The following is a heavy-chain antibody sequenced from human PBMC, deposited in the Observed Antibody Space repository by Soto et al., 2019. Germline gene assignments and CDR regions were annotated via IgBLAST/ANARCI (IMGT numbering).Heavy chain of an antibody. Sequence: PGGSLRLSCSASVFTFSSYGMHWFRQAPGKGLEWVAVISYDGSNKYYADSVKGRFTISRDNSKNTLYLQMNSLRAEDTAVYYCAKDRFRLVPAANYYYGMDVWGQGTTVTSP. D-gene: IGHD2-2*01. J-gene: IGHJ6*02. CDR2: ISYDGSNK. CDR1: VFTFSSYG. CDR3: AKDRFRLVPAANYYYGMDV. V-gene: IGHV3-30*18.